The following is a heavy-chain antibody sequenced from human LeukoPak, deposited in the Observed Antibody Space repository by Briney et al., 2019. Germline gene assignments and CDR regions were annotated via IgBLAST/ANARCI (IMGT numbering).Heavy chain of an antibody. CDR3: ARASRYSVYAHFDY. V-gene: IGHV3-13*01. CDR1: GFTFSSNW. CDR2: IGTAGVT. Sequence: GGSLRLSCAASGFTFSSNWMHWVRQATGKGLEWVSAIGTAGVTYYPGSVKGRFTISRENAKNSLYLQMNTLRVEDTAVYYCARASRYSVYAHFDYWGQGTLVTVSS. J-gene: IGHJ4*02. D-gene: IGHD5/OR15-5a*01.